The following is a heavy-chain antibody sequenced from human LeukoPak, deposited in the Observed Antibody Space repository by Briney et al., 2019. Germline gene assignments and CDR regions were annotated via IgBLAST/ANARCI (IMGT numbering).Heavy chain of an antibody. J-gene: IGHJ2*01. V-gene: IGHV3-53*01. D-gene: IGHD5-18*01. CDR3: ARATMVDTAMPPYFDL. Sequence: NPGGSLRLSCAASGFTFSSYSMNWVRQAPGKGLEWVSVIYSGGSTYCADSVKGRFTISRDNSKNTLYLQMNSLRAEDTAVYYCARATMVDTAMPPYFDLWGRGTLVTVSS. CDR2: IYSGGST. CDR1: GFTFSSYS.